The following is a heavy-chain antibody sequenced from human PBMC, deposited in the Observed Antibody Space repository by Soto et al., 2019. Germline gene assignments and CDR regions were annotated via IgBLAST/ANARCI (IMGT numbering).Heavy chain of an antibody. Sequence: EVQLVESGGGWVQPGGSLRLSCAASGFTFSSYEMNWVRQAPGKGLEWVSYISSSGSTIYYADSVKGRFTISRDNAKNSLYLQMNSLRAEDTAVYYCARVGRLGISDGMDVWGQGTTVTVSS. CDR1: GFTFSSYE. D-gene: IGHD7-27*01. V-gene: IGHV3-48*03. J-gene: IGHJ6*02. CDR3: ARVGRLGISDGMDV. CDR2: ISSSGSTI.